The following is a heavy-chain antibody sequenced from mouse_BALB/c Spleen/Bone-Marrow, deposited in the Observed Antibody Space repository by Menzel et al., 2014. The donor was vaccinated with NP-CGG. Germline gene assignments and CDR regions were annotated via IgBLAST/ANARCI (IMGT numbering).Heavy chain of an antibody. D-gene: IGHD4-1*01. CDR2: IYPGDGST. CDR1: GYTFXSYY. CDR3: ARKENWAYAMDY. V-gene: IGHV1S56*01. J-gene: IGHJ4*01. Sequence: QVHVKQSGPELVKPGASVKMSCKASGYTFXSYYIHWVKQRPGQGLEWIGWIYPGDGSTKYNEKFKGKTTLTADKSSSTAYMLLSSLTSEDSAIYFCARKENWAYAMDYWGQGTSVTVSS.